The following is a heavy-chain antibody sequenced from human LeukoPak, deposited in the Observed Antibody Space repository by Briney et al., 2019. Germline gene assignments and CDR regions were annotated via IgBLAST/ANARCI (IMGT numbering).Heavy chain of an antibody. CDR2: ISSSSSII. Sequence: PGGSLRLSCAASGFTFSSYSMNWVRQAPGKGLEWLSYISSSSSIIYYADSVKGRFTISRDNAKNSLYLQMNSLRDEDTAVYYCARDGDSSDYYAAFDIWGQGTMVTVSS. J-gene: IGHJ3*02. CDR1: GFTFSSYS. D-gene: IGHD3-22*01. CDR3: ARDGDSSDYYAAFDI. V-gene: IGHV3-48*02.